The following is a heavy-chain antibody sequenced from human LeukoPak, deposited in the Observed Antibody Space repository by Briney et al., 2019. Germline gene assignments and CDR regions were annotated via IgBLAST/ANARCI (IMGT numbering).Heavy chain of an antibody. CDR3: AKDAERDSSGYYYYYGMDV. Sequence: GGSLRLSCAASGFTFSSYAMSWVRQAPGKGLEWVSAISGSGGSTYYADSVKGRFAISRDNSKNTLYLQVNGLRAEDTAVYYCAKDAERDSSGYYYYYGMDVWGQGTTVTVSS. D-gene: IGHD3-22*01. J-gene: IGHJ6*02. CDR2: ISGSGGST. V-gene: IGHV3-23*01. CDR1: GFTFSSYA.